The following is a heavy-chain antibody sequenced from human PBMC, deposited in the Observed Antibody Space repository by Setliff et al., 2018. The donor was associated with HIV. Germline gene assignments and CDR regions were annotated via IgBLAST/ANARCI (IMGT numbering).Heavy chain of an antibody. V-gene: IGHV4-39*07. CDR3: ARDGGTYAIGDAFDI. Sequence: SETLSLTCAVSGDSMINDRYFWSWFRQAPGKGLEWIGNILHRGTTYYNPSLNSRVTMSVDTSKNQFSLGLSSVTAADTAVYYCARDGGTYAIGDAFDIWGQGTMVTVSS. J-gene: IGHJ3*02. CDR2: ILHRGTT. CDR1: GDSMINDRYF. D-gene: IGHD3-16*01.